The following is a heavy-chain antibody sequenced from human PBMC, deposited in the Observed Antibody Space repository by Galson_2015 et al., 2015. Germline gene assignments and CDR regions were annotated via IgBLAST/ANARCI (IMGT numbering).Heavy chain of an antibody. CDR3: AKTQRDGYNPYYYYYGMDV. Sequence: SLRLSCAASGFTFDDYAMHWVRQAPGKGLKWVSGISWNSGSIGYADSVKGRFTISRDNAKNSLYLQMNSLRAEDTALYYCAKTQRDGYNPYYYYYGMDVWGQGTTVTVSS. D-gene: IGHD5-24*01. V-gene: IGHV3-9*01. CDR2: ISWNSGSI. J-gene: IGHJ6*02. CDR1: GFTFDDYA.